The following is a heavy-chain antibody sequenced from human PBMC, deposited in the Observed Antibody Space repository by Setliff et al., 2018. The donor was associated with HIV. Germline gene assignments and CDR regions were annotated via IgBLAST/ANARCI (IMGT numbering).Heavy chain of an antibody. CDR2: IKQDGTEK. CDR3: ARALWWSDAFDI. J-gene: IGHJ3*02. Sequence: GGSLRLSCAASGFTFTGTWMAWVRQAPGKGPEWVANIKQDGTEKHYMDSVKGRFTISRDNADRSIYLQMNSLRVEDTAVYYCARALWWSDAFDIWGQGTMVTVSS. D-gene: IGHD2-21*01. V-gene: IGHV3-7*03. CDR1: GFTFTGTW.